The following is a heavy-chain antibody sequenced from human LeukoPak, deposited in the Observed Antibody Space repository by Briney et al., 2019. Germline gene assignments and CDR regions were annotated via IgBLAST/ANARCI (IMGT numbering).Heavy chain of an antibody. V-gene: IGHV3-30*02. CDR2: IRDDGSNK. Sequence: GGSLRLSCAASGFTFSSYAMHWVRQAPGKGLEWVAFIRDDGSNKYYADSVKGRFTISRDNSKNTLYLQMNSLRAEDTAVYYCANPGSSGWWRIDYWGQGTLVTVSS. J-gene: IGHJ4*02. CDR1: GFTFSSYA. CDR3: ANPGSSGWWRIDY. D-gene: IGHD6-19*01.